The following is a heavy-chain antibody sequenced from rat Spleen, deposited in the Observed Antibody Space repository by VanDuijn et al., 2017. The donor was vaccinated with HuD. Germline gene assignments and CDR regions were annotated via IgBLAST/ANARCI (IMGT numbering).Heavy chain of an antibody. J-gene: IGHJ1*01. CDR2: ISYDGFST. V-gene: IGHV5-29*01. CDR3: ASRTIAAIFRYFDF. Sequence: EVQLVESDGGLVQPGRSLKLSCAASGFTFSDYYMAWVRQAPTKGLEWVATISYDGFSTYYRDSVKGRFTISRDNAKSNQYLQMDSLRSEDTATYYCASRTIAAIFRYFDFWGPGTMVTVSS. D-gene: IGHD1-2*01. CDR1: GFTFSDYY.